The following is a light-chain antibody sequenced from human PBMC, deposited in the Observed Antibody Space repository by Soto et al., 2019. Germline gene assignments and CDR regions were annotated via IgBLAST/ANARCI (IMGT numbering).Light chain of an antibody. Sequence: DIQLTQSPSFLSASVGDRVTITCRASQGIRNHFAWYQQKPGKAPSLLIYSAFTLQSGVPSRFSGSRSETEFTLTISSLQPEDFATYYCQQLYSYPLTFGPGTKVDVK. CDR2: SAF. CDR1: QGIRNH. J-gene: IGKJ3*01. CDR3: QQLYSYPLT. V-gene: IGKV1-9*01.